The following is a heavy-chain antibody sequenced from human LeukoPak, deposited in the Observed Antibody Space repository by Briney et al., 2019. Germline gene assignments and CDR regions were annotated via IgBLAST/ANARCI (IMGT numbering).Heavy chain of an antibody. J-gene: IGHJ4*02. CDR2: IYTSGSI. CDR1: GGSISSYY. Sequence: SETLSLTCTASGGSISSYYWSWIRQPAGKGLEWIGRIYTSGSITYNPSLKSRVSMSVDTSKNQFSLKLSSVTAADTAVYYCARVTLVRGLDYWGQGTLVTVSS. CDR3: ARVTLVRGLDY. V-gene: IGHV4-4*07. D-gene: IGHD3-10*01.